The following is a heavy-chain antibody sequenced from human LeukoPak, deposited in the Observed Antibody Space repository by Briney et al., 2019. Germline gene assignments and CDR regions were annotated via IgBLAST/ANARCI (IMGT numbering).Heavy chain of an antibody. Sequence: GGSLRLSCAASGFTVSSSYMNWVRQAPGKGLEWVSLIYGGGSTYYADSVKGRFTISRDNSKNTLYLQMNSLRAEDTAVYYCAKEPNNYYDSSGYYGYWGQGTLVTVSS. J-gene: IGHJ4*02. D-gene: IGHD3-22*01. V-gene: IGHV3-53*01. CDR1: GFTVSSSY. CDR2: IYGGGST. CDR3: AKEPNNYYDSSGYYGY.